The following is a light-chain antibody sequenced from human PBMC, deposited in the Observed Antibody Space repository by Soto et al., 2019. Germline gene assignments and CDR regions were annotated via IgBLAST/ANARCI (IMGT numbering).Light chain of an antibody. CDR3: QQYTNSIT. J-gene: IGKJ5*01. CDR1: QVIASSH. Sequence: DIVLTQSPGTLSLSPGERATLSCRASQVIASSHLAWHQQKPGQAPRLLIFGTSRRATGIPDRFSGSGSETDFTLTINRLEPEDFAVYYCQQYTNSITFGQGTRLEIK. V-gene: IGKV3-20*01. CDR2: GTS.